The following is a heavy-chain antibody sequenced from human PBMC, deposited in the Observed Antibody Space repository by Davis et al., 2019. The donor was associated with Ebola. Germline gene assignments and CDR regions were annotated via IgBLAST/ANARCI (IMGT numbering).Heavy chain of an antibody. CDR2: INQDGSEK. D-gene: IGHD2/OR15-2a*01. CDR3: ARGPLVSAKGFFNY. J-gene: IGHJ4*02. Sequence: GESLKISCAGSGFTLNTYWMTWVRQAPGKGLEWVANINQDGSEKYYVDSVKGRFTISRDNAMNSLYLQMNSLRAEDTAVYYCARGPLVSAKGFFNYWGQGTLVTVSS. CDR1: GFTLNTYW. V-gene: IGHV3-7*01.